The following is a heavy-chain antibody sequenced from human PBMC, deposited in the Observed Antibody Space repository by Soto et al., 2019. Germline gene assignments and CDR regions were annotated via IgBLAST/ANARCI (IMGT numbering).Heavy chain of an antibody. Sequence: QVQLVESGGGVIQPGRSLRLSCAASGFSLSNSGMHWVRQAPGKGLEWVALISYDGSNKYYADSVKGRFTISRDTSKNTLYLQMNSLRADDTAVYYSAKGSAVNGDLDYWGQGTLVTVSS. J-gene: IGHJ4*02. CDR1: GFSLSNSG. CDR2: ISYDGSNK. CDR3: AKGSAVNGDLDY. D-gene: IGHD7-27*01. V-gene: IGHV3-30*18.